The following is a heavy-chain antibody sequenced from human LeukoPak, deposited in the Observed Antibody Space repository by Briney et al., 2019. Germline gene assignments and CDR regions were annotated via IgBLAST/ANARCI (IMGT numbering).Heavy chain of an antibody. CDR1: GGSISSYY. V-gene: IGHV4-4*09. CDR2: IYTSGST. Sequence: PSETLSLTCTVSGGSISSYYWSWIRQPPGKGLEWIGYIYTSGSTNYNPSLKSRVTISVDTSKNQFSLKPSSVTAADTAVYYCARHGSSWWDENNWFDPWGQGTLVTVSS. D-gene: IGHD6-13*01. CDR3: ARHGSSWWDENNWFDP. J-gene: IGHJ5*02.